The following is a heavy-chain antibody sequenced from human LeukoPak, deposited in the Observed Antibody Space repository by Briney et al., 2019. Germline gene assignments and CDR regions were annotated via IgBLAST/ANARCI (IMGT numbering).Heavy chain of an antibody. J-gene: IGHJ4*02. Sequence: PSETLSLTCTVSGGSISSYYWSWIRQPPGKGLEWIGCIYYSGSTNYNPSLKSRVTISVDTSKNQFSLKLSSVTAADTAVYYCARVGPIAAAGSGFDYWGQGTLVTVSS. CDR2: IYYSGST. V-gene: IGHV4-59*01. CDR3: ARVGPIAAAGSGFDY. CDR1: GGSISSYY. D-gene: IGHD6-13*01.